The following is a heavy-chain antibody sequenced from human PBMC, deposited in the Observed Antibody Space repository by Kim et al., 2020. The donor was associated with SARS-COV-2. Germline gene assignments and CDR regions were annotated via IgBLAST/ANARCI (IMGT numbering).Heavy chain of an antibody. CDR3: ARYDSSGYYIYYFDY. V-gene: IGHV3-11*06. D-gene: IGHD3-22*01. J-gene: IGHJ4*02. Sequence: KGRFTISRDNAKNSLYLQMNSLRAEDTAVYYCARYDSSGYYIYYFDYWGQGTLVTVSS.